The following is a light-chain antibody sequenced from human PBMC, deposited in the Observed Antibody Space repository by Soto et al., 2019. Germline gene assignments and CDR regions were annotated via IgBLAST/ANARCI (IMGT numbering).Light chain of an antibody. CDR2: EVT. Sequence: QSVLTQPASVSGSPGQSITISCTGTSSDVGSYDLVSWYQHHPGTAPKLILYEVTKRPSGVSNRFSGSKSGNTASLTISELQTEDDSHYYCCSYANGNALLFGGGTKVTVL. V-gene: IGLV2-23*02. CDR1: SSDVGSYDL. CDR3: CSYANGNALL. J-gene: IGLJ2*01.